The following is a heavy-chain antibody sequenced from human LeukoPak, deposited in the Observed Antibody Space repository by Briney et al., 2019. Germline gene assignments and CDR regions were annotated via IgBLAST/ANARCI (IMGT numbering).Heavy chain of an antibody. CDR2: TSLDGSNK. V-gene: IGHV3-30-3*01. CDR3: ARDLTLGKPDYFDH. J-gene: IGHJ4*02. CDR1: GFSFTNYD. Sequence: GGSLRLSCVASGFSFTNYDIHWVRQAPGRGLEWVAVTSLDGSNKLYTDTVRGRFINSRDNSKNTVYLQMDSLRAEDTAVYYCARDLTLGKPDYFDHWGQGTLVTVSS. D-gene: IGHD7-27*01.